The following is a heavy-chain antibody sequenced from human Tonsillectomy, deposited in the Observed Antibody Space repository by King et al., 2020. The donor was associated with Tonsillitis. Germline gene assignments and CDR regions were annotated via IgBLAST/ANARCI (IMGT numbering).Heavy chain of an antibody. V-gene: IGHV3-43D*03. J-gene: IGHJ5*02. CDR2: ISWDGDNT. CDR3: AKEMKGAAGYVDP. Sequence: VQLVESGGVAVQPGGSLRLSCAASGFTFDDYAMHWVRQAPGKGLEWVSLISWDGDNTYYADSVKGRFTISRDNSKNSLYLQMNSLRAEDTALYYCAKEMKGAAGYVDPWGQGTRVTVST. D-gene: IGHD6-13*01. CDR1: GFTFDDYA.